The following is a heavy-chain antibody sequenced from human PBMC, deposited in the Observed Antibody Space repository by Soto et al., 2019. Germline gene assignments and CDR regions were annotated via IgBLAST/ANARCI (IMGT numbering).Heavy chain of an antibody. J-gene: IGHJ4*02. V-gene: IGHV3-74*01. CDR3: ARGGVGRYCSSSSCYTWVFDY. D-gene: IGHD2-2*02. Sequence: EVQLVESGGGLVQPGGSLRLSCAASGFTLSNYWMHWVRQAPGKGLVWVSRINSGERSTSYADSVKGRFTISRDNAKNTLSLQMNSMRADDTAVYYCARGGVGRYCSSSSCYTWVFDYWGQGTLVTVSS. CDR1: GFTLSNYW. CDR2: INSGERST.